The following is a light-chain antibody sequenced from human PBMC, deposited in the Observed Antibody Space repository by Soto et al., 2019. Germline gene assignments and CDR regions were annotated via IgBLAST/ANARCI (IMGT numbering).Light chain of an antibody. CDR3: QQYNSYSQT. Sequence: DIVMTQTPLSLPVTPGEPASISCGSSQSLLDSDDGNTYLDWYLQKPGKAPKLLIYKASTLESAVPSRFSGTGSGTEFTLTISGLQPEDFATYYCQQYNSYSQTFGQGTKVDIK. CDR1: QSLLDSDDGNTY. J-gene: IGKJ1*01. CDR2: KAS. V-gene: IGKV2-40*01.